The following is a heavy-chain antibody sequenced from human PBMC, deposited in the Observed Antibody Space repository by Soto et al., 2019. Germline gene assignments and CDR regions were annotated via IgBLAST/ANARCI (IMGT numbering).Heavy chain of an antibody. Sequence: GGSLRLSCAASGFTFSSYGMHWVRQAPGKGLEWVAVISYDGSNKYYADSVKGRFTISRDNSKNTLYLQMNSLRAEDTAVYYCAKDLLGYSSSWDPPYYYYYYGMDVWGQGTTVTVSS. V-gene: IGHV3-30*18. J-gene: IGHJ6*02. CDR3: AKDLLGYSSSWDPPYYYYYYGMDV. CDR2: ISYDGSNK. D-gene: IGHD6-13*01. CDR1: GFTFSSYG.